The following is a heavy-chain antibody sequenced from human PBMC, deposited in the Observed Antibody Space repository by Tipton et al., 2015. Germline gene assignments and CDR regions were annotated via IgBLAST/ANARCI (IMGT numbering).Heavy chain of an antibody. Sequence: TLSLTCAVSGGSVSSSSYYWGWIRQPPGKGLEWIGTIYYTGSTSYNPSLKSRVTISVDTSKNQFSLKLSSVTAADTAVYYCARDAGRYYDSSGLSWYFDLWGRGTLVTVSS. J-gene: IGHJ2*01. CDR2: IYYTGST. CDR1: GGSVSSSSYY. D-gene: IGHD3-22*01. V-gene: IGHV4-39*07. CDR3: ARDAGRYYDSSGLSWYFDL.